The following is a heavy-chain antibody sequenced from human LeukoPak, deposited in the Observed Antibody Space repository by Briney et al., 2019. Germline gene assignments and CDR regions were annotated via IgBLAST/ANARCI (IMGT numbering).Heavy chain of an antibody. CDR2: ISYSGST. D-gene: IGHD6-6*01. V-gene: IGHV4-59*08. CDR3: ASLSIAPRAFDY. J-gene: IGHJ4*02. CDR1: GGSISSYY. Sequence: PSETLSLTCTVSGGSISSYYWGWIRQPPGKGLEWIGYISYSGSTNYNPSLKSRVTISLDTSKNQFSLKLSSVTAADTAVYYCASLSIAPRAFDYWGQGTLVTVSS.